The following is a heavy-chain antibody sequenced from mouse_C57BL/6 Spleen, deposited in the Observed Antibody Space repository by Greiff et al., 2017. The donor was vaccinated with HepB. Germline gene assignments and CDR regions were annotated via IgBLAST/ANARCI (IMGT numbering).Heavy chain of an antibody. CDR1: GFTFTDYY. V-gene: IGHV7-3*01. CDR3: ARLFITTVVAYYAMDY. CDR2: IRNKANGYTT. Sequence: EVQRVESGGGLVQPGGSLSLSCAASGFTFTDYYMSWVRQPPGKALEWLGFIRNKANGYTTEYSASVKGRFTISRDNSQSILYLQMNAQRAEDSATYYCARLFITTVVAYYAMDYWGQGTSVTVSS. D-gene: IGHD1-1*01. J-gene: IGHJ4*01.